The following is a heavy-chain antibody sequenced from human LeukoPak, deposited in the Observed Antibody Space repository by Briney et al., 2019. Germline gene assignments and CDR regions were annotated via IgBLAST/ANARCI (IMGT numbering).Heavy chain of an antibody. V-gene: IGHV4-39*07. CDR2: IYYSGST. D-gene: IGHD1-26*01. J-gene: IGHJ4*02. CDR3: ASGLRMGATGGYFDY. CDR1: GGSISSSSYY. Sequence: SETLSLTCTVSGGSISSSSYYWGWIRQPPGKGLEWIGSIYYSGSTYYNPSLKSRVTISVDTSKNQFSLKLSSVTAADTAVYYCASGLRMGATGGYFDYWGQGTLVAVSS.